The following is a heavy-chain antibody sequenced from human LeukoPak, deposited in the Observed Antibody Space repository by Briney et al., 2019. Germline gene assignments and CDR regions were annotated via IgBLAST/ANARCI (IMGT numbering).Heavy chain of an antibody. CDR3: VRDTIIKYGTPFTFDY. CDR2: LNPNDGTT. J-gene: IGHJ4*02. D-gene: IGHD5-24*01. CDR1: GYSLTTYD. V-gene: IGHV1-8*01. Sequence: ASVKVSCKPSGYSLTTYDINWVRQATGQGLEWMGWLNPNDGTTDYAQKFQGRVIMTRDTSINTAYLELSSLRSDDTAVYYGVRDTIIKYGTPFTFDYWGQGTLVTVSS.